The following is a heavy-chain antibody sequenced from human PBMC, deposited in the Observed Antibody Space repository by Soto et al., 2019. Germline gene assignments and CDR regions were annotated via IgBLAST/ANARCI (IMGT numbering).Heavy chain of an antibody. CDR3: ARGVKGHSSSWYQN. J-gene: IGHJ4*02. Sequence: PSETLSLTCAVYGGSFSGYYWSWIRQPPGKGLEWIGEINHSGSTNYNPSLKSRVTISVDTSKNQFSLKLSSVTAADTAVYYCARGVKGHSSSWYQNWGQGTLVTVSS. D-gene: IGHD6-13*01. V-gene: IGHV4-34*01. CDR2: INHSGST. CDR1: GGSFSGYY.